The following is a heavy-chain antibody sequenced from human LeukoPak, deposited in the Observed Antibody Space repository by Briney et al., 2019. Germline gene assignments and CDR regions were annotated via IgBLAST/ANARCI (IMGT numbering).Heavy chain of an antibody. D-gene: IGHD3-22*01. V-gene: IGHV3-7*03. CDR2: IKQDGSEK. Sequence: GGSLRLSCAASGFTFSSYSMNWVRQAPGKGLEWVANIKQDGSEKYYVDSVKGRFTISRDNAKNSLYLQMNSLRAEDTAVYYCARDLYDSSGYYYGIAFDIWGQGTMVTVSS. J-gene: IGHJ3*02. CDR1: GFTFSSYS. CDR3: ARDLYDSSGYYYGIAFDI.